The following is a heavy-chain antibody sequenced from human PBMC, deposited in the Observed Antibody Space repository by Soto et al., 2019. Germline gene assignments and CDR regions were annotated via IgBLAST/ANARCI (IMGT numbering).Heavy chain of an antibody. V-gene: IGHV1-69*13. Sequence: ASVKVSCKASGGTFSSYAISWVRQAPGQGLEWMGGIIPIFGTANYAQKFQGRVTITADESTSTAYMELSSLRSEDAAVYYCASSYYDFWSGYHPDYYYYGMDVWGQGTTVTVSS. CDR1: GGTFSSYA. J-gene: IGHJ6*02. CDR3: ASSYYDFWSGYHPDYYYYGMDV. D-gene: IGHD3-3*01. CDR2: IIPIFGTA.